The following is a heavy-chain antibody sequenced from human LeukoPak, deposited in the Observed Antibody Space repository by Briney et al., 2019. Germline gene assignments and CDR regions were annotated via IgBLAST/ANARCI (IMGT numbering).Heavy chain of an antibody. V-gene: IGHV4-34*01. CDR2: INHSGST. J-gene: IGHJ4*02. D-gene: IGHD3-10*01. CDR1: GGSFSGYY. Sequence: PSETLSLTCAVYGGSFSGYYWSWIRQPPGKGLEWIGEINHSGSTNYNPSLKSRVTISVDTSKNQFSLKLSSVTAADTAVYYCARHAMYYYGSGSYYPLDYWGQGTLVTVSS. CDR3: ARHAMYYYGSGSYYPLDY.